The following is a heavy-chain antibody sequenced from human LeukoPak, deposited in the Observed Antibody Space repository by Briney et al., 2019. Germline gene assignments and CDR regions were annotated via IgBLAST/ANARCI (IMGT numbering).Heavy chain of an antibody. J-gene: IGHJ6*02. D-gene: IGHD6-19*01. CDR1: GYTFTSYD. CDR2: INAGNGNT. CDR3: ARGPQSEWLVFDYYYYGMDV. Sequence: GASVKVSCKASGYTFTSYDINWVRQAPGQRLEWMGWINAGNGNTKYSQKFQGRVTITRDTSASTAYMELSSLRSEDTAVYYCARGPQSEWLVFDYYYYGMDVWGQGTTVTVSS. V-gene: IGHV1-3*01.